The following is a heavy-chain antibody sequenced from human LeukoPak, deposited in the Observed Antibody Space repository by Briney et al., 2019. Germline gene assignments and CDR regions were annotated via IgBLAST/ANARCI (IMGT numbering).Heavy chain of an antibody. CDR2: IKQDGSGK. V-gene: IGHV3-7*01. CDR3: ARVFYYGSRYYYMDV. D-gene: IGHD3-10*01. J-gene: IGHJ6*03. CDR1: GGSISGYY. Sequence: PSETLSLTCTVSGGSISGYYWSWIRQPPGKGLEWVANIKQDGSGKCYVDSVKGRFTISRDNAKNSLFLQMNSLRVEDTAVYYCARVFYYGSRYYYMDVWGKGTTVTVSS.